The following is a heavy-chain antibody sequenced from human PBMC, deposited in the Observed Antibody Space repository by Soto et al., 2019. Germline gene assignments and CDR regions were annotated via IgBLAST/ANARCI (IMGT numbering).Heavy chain of an antibody. Sequence: SETLSLTCTVSGGSISRHTYYWGWIRQPPGKGLEWIGSIYYSGSTNYNPSLKSRVTISVDTSKDQFSLKLSSVTAADTAVYYCARHSGSRCGSTSCYEHYYYYYYMDDWGKGTTVTVSS. CDR2: IYYSGST. J-gene: IGHJ6*03. D-gene: IGHD2-2*01. V-gene: IGHV4-39*01. CDR1: GGSISRHTYY. CDR3: ARHSGSRCGSTSCYEHYYYYYYMDD.